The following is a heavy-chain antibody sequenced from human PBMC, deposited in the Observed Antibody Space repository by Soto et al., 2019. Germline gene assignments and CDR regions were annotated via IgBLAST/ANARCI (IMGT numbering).Heavy chain of an antibody. V-gene: IGHV3-23*01. CDR2: ISGSVGST. CDR3: AKFPSGRDVYYYYYGMDV. CDR1: LFTFSSYA. J-gene: IGHJ6*02. Sequence: AGSLRLSCSSSLFTFSSYAMSWVRQSPWKWLGCVSAISGSVGSTYYADSVKGRFTISRDNSKNSQYLQMNSLRAEDTAVYYCAKFPSGRDVYYYYYGMDVWGQGTTVTVSS. D-gene: IGHD6-19*01.